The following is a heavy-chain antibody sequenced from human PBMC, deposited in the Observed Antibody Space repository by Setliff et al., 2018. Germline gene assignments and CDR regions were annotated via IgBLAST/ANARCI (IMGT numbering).Heavy chain of an antibody. CDR1: GGSISGYY. D-gene: IGHD3-16*02. V-gene: IGHV4-59*01. J-gene: IGHJ3*02. CDR3: RQAVVGRDVFDI. Sequence: SETLSLTCTVSGGSISGYYWNWIRQTPEMRLEWIGHIHFSGNTHFNPSLMSRVTMSVDTSKNQFSLNVNSVTSADTAVYYCRQAVVGRDVFDIWGQGTVVTVSS. CDR2: IHFSGNT.